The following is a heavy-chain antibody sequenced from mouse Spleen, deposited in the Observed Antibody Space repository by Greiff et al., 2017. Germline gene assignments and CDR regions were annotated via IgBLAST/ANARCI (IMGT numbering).Heavy chain of an antibody. V-gene: IGHV1-80*01. CDR1: GYAFSSYW. CDR3: ARKTDYYGSSASWYFDV. D-gene: IGHD1-1*01. Sequence: QVQLKQSGAELVKPGASVKISCKASGYAFSSYWMNWVKQRPGKGLEWIGQIYPGDGDTNYNGKFKGKATLTADKSSSTAYMQLSSLTSEDSAVYFCARKTDYYGSSASWYFDVWGAGTTVTVSS. J-gene: IGHJ1*01. CDR2: IYPGDGDT.